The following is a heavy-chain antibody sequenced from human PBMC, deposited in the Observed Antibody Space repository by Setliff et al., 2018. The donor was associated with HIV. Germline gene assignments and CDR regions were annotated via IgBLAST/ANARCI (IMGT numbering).Heavy chain of an antibody. CDR1: GVSFSSSDYY. CDR2: FYYSGNT. V-gene: IGHV4-39*01. CDR3: ARYSRAGDIDY. D-gene: IGHD3-16*01. Sequence: SETLSLTCTVSGVSFSSSDYYRGWNRQSPGKGLEWIGSFYYSGNTYYNPSLKSRVTISVDTSKKQFSLRLTSVTAADTAVYYCARYSRAGDIDYWGQGTLVTVSS. J-gene: IGHJ4*02.